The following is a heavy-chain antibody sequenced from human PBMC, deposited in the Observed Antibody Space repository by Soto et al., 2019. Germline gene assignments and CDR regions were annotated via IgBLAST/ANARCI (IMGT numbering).Heavy chain of an antibody. CDR1: GYTFTNYG. J-gene: IGHJ4*02. Sequence: QVQLVQSGPEVKKPGASVKVSCKASGYTFTNYGFNWVRQAPGQGLEWMGWISAYNGHTKYSQIFQARVIMTTDTSTSTAYTELRSLTSDDTAVYYCASEGAGTNPLRYWGQGALVTDSS. CDR2: ISAYNGHT. D-gene: IGHD4-17*01. V-gene: IGHV1-18*01. CDR3: ASEGAGTNPLRY.